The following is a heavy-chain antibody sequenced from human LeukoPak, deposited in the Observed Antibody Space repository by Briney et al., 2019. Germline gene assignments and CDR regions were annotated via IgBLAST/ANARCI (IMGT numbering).Heavy chain of an antibody. J-gene: IGHJ4*02. D-gene: IGHD4-17*01. CDR1: GFTFSSYA. V-gene: IGHV3-23*01. CDR2: VSGSGGST. Sequence: PGGSLRLSCAASGFTFSSYAMSWVRQAPGKGLEWVSAVSGSGGSTYYADSVKGRFTISRANSKNTLYLQMNSLRAEDTAVYYCAKSSTVTKRLYFDYWGQGTLVTVSS. CDR3: AKSSTVTKRLYFDY.